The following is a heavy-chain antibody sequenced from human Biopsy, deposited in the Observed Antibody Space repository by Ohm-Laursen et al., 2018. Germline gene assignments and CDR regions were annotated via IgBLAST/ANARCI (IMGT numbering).Heavy chain of an antibody. V-gene: IGHV1-2*02. CDR3: ARDIMNPIGGLVARSDVFDV. J-gene: IGHJ3*01. CDR2: ISPSRGGT. D-gene: IGHD3-16*02. CDR1: GYTLTDYF. Sequence: SVTVSCQASGYTLTDYFLHWVRQAPGQGPEWMGWISPSRGGTNYAQKFQGGVTMIRDMTATTGYMELSSLRSDDTAVYYCARDIMNPIGGLVARSDVFDVWGQGTMVTVSS.